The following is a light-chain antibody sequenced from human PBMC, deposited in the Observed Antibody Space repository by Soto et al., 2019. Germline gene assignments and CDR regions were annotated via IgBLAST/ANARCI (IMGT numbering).Light chain of an antibody. V-gene: IGKV2-28*01. Sequence: DIVMTQSPLSLPVTPGEPASISCSSSQSLLQSNGYNYLDWYLQKPGQSPQLLIYFGSYRASGVPDRFNGSGPGTDFTLKIRRVEAEDVGVYYCMQSQQSPPTFGQGTKVEI. CDR2: FGS. CDR3: MQSQQSPPT. CDR1: QSLLQSNGYNY. J-gene: IGKJ1*01.